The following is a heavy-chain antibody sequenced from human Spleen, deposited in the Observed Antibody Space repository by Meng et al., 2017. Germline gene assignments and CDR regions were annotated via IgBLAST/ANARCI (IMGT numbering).Heavy chain of an antibody. D-gene: IGHD4-17*01. Sequence: EVQLLESGGGLVQPGGSLRLSCATSGFTFTDYAMHWVRQSPGKGLEWVSSIWSNGGRADYADSVKGRFTIYRDNYRNTLNLQMNSLRVEDTAVYFCVRDSQDGDYSPFEHWGQGILVTVSS. CDR1: GFTFTDYA. CDR2: IWSNGGRA. CDR3: VRDSQDGDYSPFEH. J-gene: IGHJ4*02. V-gene: IGHV3-23*01.